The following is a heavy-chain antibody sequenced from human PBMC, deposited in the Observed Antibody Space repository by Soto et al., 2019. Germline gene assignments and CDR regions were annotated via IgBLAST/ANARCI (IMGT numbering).Heavy chain of an antibody. CDR3: ARGGVRATSYWFDP. CDR2: INPNSGGT. D-gene: IGHD5-12*01. CDR1: GYTFTDYY. V-gene: IGHV1-2*04. J-gene: IGHJ5*02. Sequence: ASVKVSCKASGYTFTDYYMYWVRQAPGQGLEWMGRINPNSGGTNYAQKFQGWVTMTRDTSTSTAYMELSRLRSDETAVYYCARGGVRATSYWFDPWGQGTLVTVSS.